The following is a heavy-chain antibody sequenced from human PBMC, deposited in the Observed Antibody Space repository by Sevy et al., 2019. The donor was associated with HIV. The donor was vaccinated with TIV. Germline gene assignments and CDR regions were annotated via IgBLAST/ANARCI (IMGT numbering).Heavy chain of an antibody. V-gene: IGHV1-2*06. D-gene: IGHD3-10*01. CDR3: AIERITMVEGVFITTYYHYGMDV. CDR1: GYTFSNYY. CDR2: INPNSGGT. Sequence: ASVKVSCKASGYTFSNYYMDWVRQAPGQGLEWMGRINPNSGGTNYAQKFQGRVTMTRDTSIRTAYMELTRLRSDDTAVYYCAIERITMVEGVFITTYYHYGMDVWGLGTTVTVSS. J-gene: IGHJ6*02.